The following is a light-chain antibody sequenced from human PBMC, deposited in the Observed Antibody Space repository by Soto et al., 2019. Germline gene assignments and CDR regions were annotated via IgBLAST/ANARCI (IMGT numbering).Light chain of an antibody. CDR1: QSISPW. V-gene: IGKV1-5*03. CDR3: LQYNTYPWT. Sequence: DIQMTQSPSTLSASVGDRVTITCRASQSISPWLAWYQQKPGKPPNLLIYKASSLESGVPARFSGSGSETEFTLTISSLQPDDFATYYCLQYNTYPWTFGQGTKVEIK. CDR2: KAS. J-gene: IGKJ1*01.